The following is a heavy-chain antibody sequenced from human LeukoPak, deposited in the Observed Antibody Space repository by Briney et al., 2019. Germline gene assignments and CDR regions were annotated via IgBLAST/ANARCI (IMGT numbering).Heavy chain of an antibody. J-gene: IGHJ3*02. CDR2: INQSESEK. Sequence: GGSLRLSCEASGFTFSSYWMSWVRQAPGKGLEWVAYINQSESEKYYADPVKGRFTISRDNAKNSLYLQMNSLRAEDTAVYYCARLSDRISCFGFDIWDQGTTVTVSS. V-gene: IGHV3-7*01. D-gene: IGHD2-2*01. CDR3: ARLSDRISCFGFDI. CDR1: GFTFSSYW.